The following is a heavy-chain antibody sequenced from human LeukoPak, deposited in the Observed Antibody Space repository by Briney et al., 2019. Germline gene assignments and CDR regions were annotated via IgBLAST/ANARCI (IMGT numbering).Heavy chain of an antibody. D-gene: IGHD3-10*01. CDR2: ISSSSSYI. V-gene: IGHV3-21*01. J-gene: IGHJ6*02. CDR3: ARDIMARGFGELYYYYGMDV. Sequence: PGGSLRLSCAASGFTFSSYSMNWVRQAPGKGLEWVSSISSSSSYIYYADSVKGRFTISRDNAKNSLYLQMNSLRAEDTAVYYCARDIMARGFGELYYYYGMDVWGQGTTVTVSS. CDR1: GFTFSSYS.